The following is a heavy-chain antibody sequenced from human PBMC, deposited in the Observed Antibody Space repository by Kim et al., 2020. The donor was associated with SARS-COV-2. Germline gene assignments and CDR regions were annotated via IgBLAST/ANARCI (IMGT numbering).Heavy chain of an antibody. D-gene: IGHD6-19*01. CDR2: IIPILGIA. J-gene: IGHJ4*02. CDR3: ARDRGGSGWYSGSFDY. CDR1: GGTFSSYT. V-gene: IGHV1-69*04. Sequence: SVKVSCKASGGTFSSYTISWVRQAPGQGLEWMGRIIPILGIANYAQKFQGRVTITADKSTSTAYMELSSLRSEDTAVYYCARDRGGSGWYSGSFDYWGQGTLVTVSS.